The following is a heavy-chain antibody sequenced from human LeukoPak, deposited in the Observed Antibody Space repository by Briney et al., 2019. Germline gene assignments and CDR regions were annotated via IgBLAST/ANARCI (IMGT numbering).Heavy chain of an antibody. J-gene: IGHJ3*02. D-gene: IGHD6-13*01. Sequence: PSETLSLTCTVSGGSISSYYWSWIRQPPGKGLEWIGYIYYSGSTYYNPSLKSRVTISVDTSKNQFSLKLSSVTAADTAVYYCARDLGGEQQLVPENAFDIWGQGTMVTVSS. CDR2: IYYSGST. CDR3: ARDLGGEQQLVPENAFDI. V-gene: IGHV4-30-4*01. CDR1: GGSISSYY.